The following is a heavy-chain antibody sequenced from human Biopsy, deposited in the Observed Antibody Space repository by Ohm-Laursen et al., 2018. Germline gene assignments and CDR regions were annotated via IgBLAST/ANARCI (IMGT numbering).Heavy chain of an antibody. D-gene: IGHD3-22*01. CDR2: IFYSDIT. V-gene: IGHV4-39*01. J-gene: IGHJ3*02. CDR1: GGSVSSNVAY. Sequence: SDTLSLTCTVSGGSVSSNVAYWAWIRQPPGKGLESIGSIFYSDITYYNPSLQSRVTMSVDTSKNQFSLNLTSVTAADTAVYYCARHGDFYYDSNIVIGALDIWGQGTMVTVSS. CDR3: ARHGDFYYDSNIVIGALDI.